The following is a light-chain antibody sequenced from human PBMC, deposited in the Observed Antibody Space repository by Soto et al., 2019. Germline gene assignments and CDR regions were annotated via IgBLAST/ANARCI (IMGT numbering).Light chain of an antibody. CDR1: SSNIGSNY. CDR3: AAWDDSLSAHNYV. Sequence: QSVLTQPPSASGTPGHRITISCSGSSSNIGSNYVYWYQQLPGTAPKLLIYRNNQRPSGVPDRFSGSKSGTSASLAISGLRSEDEADYYCAAWDDSLSAHNYVFGTGTKVTVL. V-gene: IGLV1-47*01. J-gene: IGLJ1*01. CDR2: RNN.